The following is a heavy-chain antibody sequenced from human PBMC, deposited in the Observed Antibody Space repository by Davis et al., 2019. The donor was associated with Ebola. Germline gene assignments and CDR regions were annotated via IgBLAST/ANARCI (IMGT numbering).Heavy chain of an antibody. Sequence: AASVKVSCKASGYTFTSYGISWVRPAAGQGLEWMGWISAYNGNTNYAQKLQGRVTMTTDTSTSTAYMELRSLRSDDTAVYYCARGYCSGGSCYSGDYWGQGTLVTVSS. CDR3: ARGYCSGGSCYSGDY. J-gene: IGHJ4*02. CDR2: ISAYNGNT. CDR1: GYTFTSYG. V-gene: IGHV1-18*04. D-gene: IGHD2-15*01.